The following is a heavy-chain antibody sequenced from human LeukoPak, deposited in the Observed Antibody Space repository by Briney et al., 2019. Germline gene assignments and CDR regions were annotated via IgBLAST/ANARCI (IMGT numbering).Heavy chain of an antibody. CDR3: ASLKWLYVY. D-gene: IGHD3-22*01. CDR1: EFTFSSYS. Sequence: GGSLRLSCAASEFTFSSYSMNWVRQVPGKGLEWLSYISTSSSTIYYADSVKGRFTISRDNAKNSLYLQMNSLRAEDTAVYYCASLKWLYVYWGQGTLVTVSS. J-gene: IGHJ4*02. V-gene: IGHV3-48*01. CDR2: ISTSSSTI.